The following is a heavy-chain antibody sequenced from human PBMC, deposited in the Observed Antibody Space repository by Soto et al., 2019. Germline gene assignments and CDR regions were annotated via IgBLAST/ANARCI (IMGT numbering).Heavy chain of an antibody. CDR2: ISAYNGNT. V-gene: IGHV1-18*01. CDR3: ARNKLHYDSSGYYFDYFDY. J-gene: IGHJ4*02. D-gene: IGHD3-22*01. Sequence: GASVKVSCKASGYTFTSYGISWVRQAPGQGLEWMGWISAYNGNTNYAQKLQGRVTMTTDTSTSTAYMGLRSLRSDDTAVYYCARNKLHYDSSGYYFDYFDYWGQGTLVTVSS. CDR1: GYTFTSYG.